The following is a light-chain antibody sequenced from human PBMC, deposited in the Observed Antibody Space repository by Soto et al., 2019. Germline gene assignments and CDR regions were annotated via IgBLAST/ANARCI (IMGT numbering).Light chain of an antibody. CDR1: QSVSSTY. Sequence: IVLTQSPATLSLSPGERATLSCGASQSVSSTYLAWDQQTPGQAPRFLIYGASSRATGIPDRFSGSGSGTDFTLTISRLEPEDFAMFYCQQYGSLPITFGQGTRLENK. CDR3: QQYGSLPIT. J-gene: IGKJ5*01. V-gene: IGKV3-20*01. CDR2: GAS.